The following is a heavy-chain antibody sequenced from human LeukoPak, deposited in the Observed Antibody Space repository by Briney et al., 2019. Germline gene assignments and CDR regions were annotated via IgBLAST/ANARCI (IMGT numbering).Heavy chain of an antibody. V-gene: IGHV4-59*01. CDR2: IYYTGST. D-gene: IGHD3-22*01. CDR1: GGYISGYY. Sequence: SETLSLTCTVSGGYISGYYWSWIRQPPGKRMEWIGYIYYTGSTNYNPSLKGRVTTSVDTSEKQFSLKLRSVTAADTAVYYCARGSIDSSGNYYFDCWGRGTLVAVSS. J-gene: IGHJ4*02. CDR3: ARGSIDSSGNYYFDC.